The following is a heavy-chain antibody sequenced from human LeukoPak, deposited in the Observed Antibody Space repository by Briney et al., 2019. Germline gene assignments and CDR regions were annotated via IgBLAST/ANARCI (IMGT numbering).Heavy chain of an antibody. CDR3: AKDGGDGDYDY. CDR1: GFTFSNAW. V-gene: IGHV3-23*01. Sequence: GGSLRLSCAASGFTFSNAWMSWVRQAPGKGQEWVSAISGSGGSTYYADSVKGRFTISRDNSKNTLYLQMNSLRAEDTAVYYCAKDGGDGDYDYWGQGTLVTVSS. D-gene: IGHD4-17*01. J-gene: IGHJ4*02. CDR2: ISGSGGST.